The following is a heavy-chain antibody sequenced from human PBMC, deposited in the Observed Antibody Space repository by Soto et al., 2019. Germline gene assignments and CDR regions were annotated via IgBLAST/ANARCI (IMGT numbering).Heavy chain of an antibody. CDR2: IYYSGST. J-gene: IGHJ5*02. D-gene: IGHD6-6*01. CDR3: ARERPDGARLDP. Sequence: SETLSLTCTVSGGSISSSNYYRAWIRQPPGKGLEWIGYIYYSGSTYYNPSLKSRVTISVDTSKNQFSLKLSSVTAADTAVYYCARERPDGARLDPWGQGTLVTVSS. CDR1: GGSISSSNYY. V-gene: IGHV4-30-4*08.